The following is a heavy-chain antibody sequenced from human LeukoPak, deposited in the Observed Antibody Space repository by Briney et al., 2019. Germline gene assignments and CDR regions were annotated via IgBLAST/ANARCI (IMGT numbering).Heavy chain of an antibody. Sequence: GGSLRLSCAASGFTFSTCAMSWVRQAPGKELEWVSAISGNGGSTYYADSVKGRFTISRDNSKNTLYLQMNSLRAEDTAVYYCARRMYGSGSYYFDYWGQGTLVTVSS. J-gene: IGHJ4*02. D-gene: IGHD3-10*01. V-gene: IGHV3-23*01. CDR1: GFTFSTCA. CDR2: ISGNGGST. CDR3: ARRMYGSGSYYFDY.